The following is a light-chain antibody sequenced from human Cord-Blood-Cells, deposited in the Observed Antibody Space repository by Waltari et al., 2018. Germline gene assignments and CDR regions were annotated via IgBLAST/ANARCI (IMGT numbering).Light chain of an antibody. V-gene: IGLV1-44*01. CDR2: SNN. Sequence: QSVLTQPPSASGTPGQRVTISCSGRSSNLGRNTVTWYQQLPGTAPKLLIYSNNQRPSGVPDRFSGSKSGTSASLAISGLQSEDEADYYCAAWDDSLNGVVFGGGTKLTVL. CDR3: AAWDDSLNGVV. J-gene: IGLJ2*01. CDR1: SSNLGRNT.